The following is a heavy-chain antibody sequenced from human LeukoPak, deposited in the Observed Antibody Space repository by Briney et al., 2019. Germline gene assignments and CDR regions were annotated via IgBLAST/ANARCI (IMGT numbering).Heavy chain of an antibody. Sequence: GGSLRLPCAASGFTFSSNYMSWVRQAPGKGLEWVSVIYSGGSTYYADSVKGRFTISRDNSKNTLYLQMNSLRAEDTAVYYCARVKEGQNGDYFDYWGQGTLVTVSS. CDR2: IYSGGST. J-gene: IGHJ4*02. CDR3: ARVKEGQNGDYFDY. D-gene: IGHD3-10*01. CDR1: GFTFSSNY. V-gene: IGHV3-53*01.